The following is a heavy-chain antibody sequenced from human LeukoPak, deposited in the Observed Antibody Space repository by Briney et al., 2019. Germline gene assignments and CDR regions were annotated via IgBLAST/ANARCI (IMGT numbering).Heavy chain of an antibody. CDR3: AREGYCSSTSCYRIEYFQH. J-gene: IGHJ1*01. Sequence: ASETVSRKASGYTFPNCVISWVRQAPGQGRDWMEWISAYNGNTNYAQKLQGRVTMTTDTSTSTAYMELRSLRSDDTAVYYCAREGYCSSTSCYRIEYFQHWGQGTLVTVSS. D-gene: IGHD2-2*02. CDR2: ISAYNGNT. V-gene: IGHV1-18*01. CDR1: GYTFPNCV.